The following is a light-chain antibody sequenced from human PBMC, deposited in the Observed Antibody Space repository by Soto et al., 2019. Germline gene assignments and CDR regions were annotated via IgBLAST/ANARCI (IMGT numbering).Light chain of an antibody. V-gene: IGLV2-14*02. CDR2: EGT. CDR3: AAWDDSLSGQWV. CDR1: SSDVGSYNL. J-gene: IGLJ3*02. Sequence: QSVLTQPASVSGSPGQSITISCTGTSSDVGSYNLVSWYQQHPGKVPQLMIYEGTKRPSGVSNRFSGSKSGTSGSLTVNGLRSEDEADYYCAAWDDSLSGQWVFGGGTKLTVL.